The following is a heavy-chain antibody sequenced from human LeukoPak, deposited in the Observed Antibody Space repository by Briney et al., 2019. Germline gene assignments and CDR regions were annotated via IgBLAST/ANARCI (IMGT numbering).Heavy chain of an antibody. V-gene: IGHV4-38-2*02. D-gene: IGHD6-13*01. Sequence: PSETLSLTCAVSGYSISSGYYWGWIRQPPGKGLEWIGSIYHSGSTYYNPSLKSRVTISVDTSKNQFSLKLSSVTAADTAVYYCARDSDGLAAAGDGLDYWGQGTLATVSS. CDR2: IYHSGST. CDR1: GYSISSGYY. J-gene: IGHJ4*02. CDR3: ARDSDGLAAAGDGLDY.